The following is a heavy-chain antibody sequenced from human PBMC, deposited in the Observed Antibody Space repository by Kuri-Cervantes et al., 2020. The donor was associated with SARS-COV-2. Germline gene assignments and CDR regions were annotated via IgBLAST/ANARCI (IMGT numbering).Heavy chain of an antibody. V-gene: IGHV6-1*01. CDR3: ARGGAPNRYCSSNSCRINYDAFDI. D-gene: IGHD2-2*01. J-gene: IGHJ3*02. Sequence: SQTLSLTCALSGDSVSNNKAAWNWIRQSTSRGLEWLGRTYYRTYYRSQWYNDYAGSVISRITISADTSTNQFSLQLKSVTPEDTAVYYCARGGAPNRYCSSNSCRINYDAFDIWGQGTMVTVSS. CDR2: TYYRTYYRSQWYN. CDR1: GDSVSNNKAA.